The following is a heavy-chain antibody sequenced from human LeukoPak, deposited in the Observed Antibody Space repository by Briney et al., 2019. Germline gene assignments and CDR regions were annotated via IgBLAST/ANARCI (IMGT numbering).Heavy chain of an antibody. D-gene: IGHD3-22*01. Sequence: GGSLRLSCAVSGITLSNYGMSWVRQAPGKGLEWVAGISDSGGRTNYADSVKGRFTISRDNPKNTLYLQMNSLRTEDTAVYFCAKRGVVIRVILVGFHKEAYYFDSWGQGTLVTVSS. CDR2: ISDSGGRT. V-gene: IGHV3-23*01. J-gene: IGHJ4*02. CDR3: AKRGVVIRVILVGFHKEAYYFDS. CDR1: GITLSNYG.